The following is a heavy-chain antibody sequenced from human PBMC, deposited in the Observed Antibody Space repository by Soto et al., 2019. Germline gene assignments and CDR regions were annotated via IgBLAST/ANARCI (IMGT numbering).Heavy chain of an antibody. J-gene: IGHJ5*02. D-gene: IGHD3-10*01. CDR1: GYTFTSYA. Sequence: ASVKVSGKASGYTFTSYAMHWVRQAPGQRLEWMGWINAGNGNTKYSQKFQGRVTITRDTSASTAYMELSSLRSEDTAVYYCARGEFLNWFDPWGQGTLVTVSS. CDR2: INAGNGNT. CDR3: ARGEFLNWFDP. V-gene: IGHV1-3*01.